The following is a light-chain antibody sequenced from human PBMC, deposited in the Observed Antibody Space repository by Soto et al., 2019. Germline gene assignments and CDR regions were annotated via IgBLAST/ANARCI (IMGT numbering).Light chain of an antibody. Sequence: QSALTQPPSASGSPGQSVTISCTGTSSDVGGYNYVSWYQQHPGKAPKVMIYEANKRPSGVPGRFSGSKSGNTASLTVSGLQAEDEGDYYCSSYAGSNSVVFGGGTKLTVL. J-gene: IGLJ2*01. CDR1: SSDVGGYNY. CDR3: SSYAGSNSVV. CDR2: EAN. V-gene: IGLV2-8*01.